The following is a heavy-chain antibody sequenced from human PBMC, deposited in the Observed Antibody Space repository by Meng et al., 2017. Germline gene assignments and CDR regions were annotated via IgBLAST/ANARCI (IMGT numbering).Heavy chain of an antibody. V-gene: IGHV4-4*02. CDR2: IFHTGNT. CDR1: GGSFSSGNW. Sequence: QMQLQESGPGLVKPSGTRSLTCAVPGGSFSSGNWWGWVRQPPGKGLEWIGEIFHTGNTNYNPSLQSRVSLSIDKSKSQFSLKMISVTAADTAIYYCVNYCSGGKCSPNEKTQHWGQGTLVTVSS. D-gene: IGHD2-15*01. CDR3: VNYCSGGKCSPNEKTQH. J-gene: IGHJ1*01.